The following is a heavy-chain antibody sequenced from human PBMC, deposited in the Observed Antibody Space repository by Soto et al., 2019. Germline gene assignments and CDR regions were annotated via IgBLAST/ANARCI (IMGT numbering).Heavy chain of an antibody. J-gene: IGHJ5*02. CDR2: SRHRVKKYTT. D-gene: IGHD1-20*01. CDR3: VRITGDRNWFDP. Sequence: EVQLVESGGGLVQPGGSLRLSCAGSGFTFSDHYIDWVRQAPGKGLEWVGRSRHRVKKYTTDYAASVKGRFTISRDDSRKSVFLQMNSLKTEDTAVYYCVRITGDRNWFDPWGQGTLVTVSS. V-gene: IGHV3-72*01. CDR1: GFTFSDHY.